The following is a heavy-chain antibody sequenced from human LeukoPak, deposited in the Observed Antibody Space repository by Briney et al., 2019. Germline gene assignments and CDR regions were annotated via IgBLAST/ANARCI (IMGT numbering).Heavy chain of an antibody. V-gene: IGHV4-39*01. J-gene: IGHJ6*03. CDR1: DASITNVNYY. Sequence: SETLSLTCTVSDASITNVNYYWGWIRQPPGKGLEWIASVYYSGSTYYSPFFRGRVTISVETSKSQLSLRLNSVTAADTAIYFCAKGGDWDYYYYMDVWGKGTTVTVSS. CDR3: AKGGDWDYYYYMDV. CDR2: VYYSGST. D-gene: IGHD3-9*01.